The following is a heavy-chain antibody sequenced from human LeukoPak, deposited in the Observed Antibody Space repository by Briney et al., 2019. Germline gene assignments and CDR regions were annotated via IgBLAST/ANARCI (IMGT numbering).Heavy chain of an antibody. V-gene: IGHV3-21*01. CDR1: GFTFRSYS. D-gene: IGHD1-1*01. CDR2: ISSSSSYI. Sequence: KPGGSLRLSCAASGFTFRSYSMNWVRQAPGKGLEWVSSISSSSSYIYYADSVKGRFTISRDNAKNSLYLQMNSLRDEDTAVYYCASISRLERRTWGQGTLVTVSS. J-gene: IGHJ5*02. CDR3: ASISRLERRT.